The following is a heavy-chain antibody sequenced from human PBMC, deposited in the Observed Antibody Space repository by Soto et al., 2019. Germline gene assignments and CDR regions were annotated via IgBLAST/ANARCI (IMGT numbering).Heavy chain of an antibody. V-gene: IGHV4-4*07. Sequence: KTSETLSLTCTSSTDSVSSYDWAWIRQPAGKGLEWIGHIYAHGGPTYNPSLKSRVTLSLDTSKNQVSPNLASVTAMDTAFYYCARAYGSGRTYDHWGQGTLVTVSS. CDR3: ARAYGSGRTYDH. CDR2: IYAHGGP. J-gene: IGHJ4*02. CDR1: TDSVSSYD. D-gene: IGHD3-10*01.